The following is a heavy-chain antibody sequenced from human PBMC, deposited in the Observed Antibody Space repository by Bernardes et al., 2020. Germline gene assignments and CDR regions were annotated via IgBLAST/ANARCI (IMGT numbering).Heavy chain of an antibody. CDR1: GFTFSSYA. V-gene: IGHV3-23*01. J-gene: IGHJ6*03. CDR2: ISGSGGST. Sequence: GGSLRLSCAASGFTFSSYAMSWVRQAPGKGLEWVSAISGSGGSTYYADSVKGRFTISRDNSKNTLYLQMNSLRAEDTAVYYCARGHVPAAIEYMDVWGKGTTVTVSS. D-gene: IGHD2-2*02. CDR3: ARGHVPAAIEYMDV.